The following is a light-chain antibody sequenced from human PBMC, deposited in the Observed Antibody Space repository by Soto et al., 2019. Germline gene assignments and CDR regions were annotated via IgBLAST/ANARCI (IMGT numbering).Light chain of an antibody. CDR3: GTWDTTMSGLL. J-gene: IGLJ2*01. CDR2: DNN. V-gene: IGLV1-51*01. CDR1: SSNIGNNH. Sequence: QSVLTQPPSVSAAPGQKVTISCSGSSSNIGNNHVSWYQQVPGKAPKLLIYDNNKRPSGIPDRFSGSRSGTSATLAITGLQTGDEADYICGTWDTTMSGLLFGGGTKVTVL.